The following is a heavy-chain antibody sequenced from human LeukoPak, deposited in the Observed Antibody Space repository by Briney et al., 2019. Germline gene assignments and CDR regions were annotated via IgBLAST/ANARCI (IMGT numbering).Heavy chain of an antibody. D-gene: IGHD3-10*01. CDR2: IYYSGST. Sequence: SETLSLTCTVSGGSISSSSYCWGWIRQPPGKGLEWIGSIYYSGSTYYNPSLKSRVTISVDTSKNQFSLKLSSVTAADTAVYYCARDRWFGEGDFDYWGQGTLVTVSS. CDR1: GGSISSSSYC. J-gene: IGHJ4*02. V-gene: IGHV4-39*07. CDR3: ARDRWFGEGDFDY.